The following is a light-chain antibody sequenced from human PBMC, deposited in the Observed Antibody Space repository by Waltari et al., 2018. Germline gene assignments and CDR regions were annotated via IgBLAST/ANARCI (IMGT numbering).Light chain of an antibody. J-gene: IGKJ2*03. Sequence: DIVMTQTPLSLPTTAGEPASISCRSSQSLLHRNGNTYLHWYLQKPGQSPQLLIYGGSNMASGVPERFSGSGSGTDFTLKISKVEAEDVGVYYCVQTIAFPYSFGQGTKVEIK. CDR2: GGS. CDR3: VQTIAFPYS. CDR1: QSLLHRNGNTY. V-gene: IGKV2-40*01.